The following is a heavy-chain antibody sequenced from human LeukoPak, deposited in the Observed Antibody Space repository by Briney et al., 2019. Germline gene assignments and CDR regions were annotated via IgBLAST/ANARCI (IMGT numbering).Heavy chain of an antibody. CDR2: IYYSGST. Sequence: SETLSLTCTVSGGSISSYYWSWIRQHPGKGLEWIGYIYYSGSTYCNPSLKSRVTISVGTSKNQFSLKLSSVTAADTAVYYCARTGYSYGLFDYWGQGTLVTVPS. CDR3: ARTGYSYGLFDY. CDR1: GGSISSYY. V-gene: IGHV4-59*06. J-gene: IGHJ4*02. D-gene: IGHD5-18*01.